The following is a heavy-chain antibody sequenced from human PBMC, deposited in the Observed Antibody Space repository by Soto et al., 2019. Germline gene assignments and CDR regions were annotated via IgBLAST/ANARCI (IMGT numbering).Heavy chain of an antibody. D-gene: IGHD3-10*01. CDR1: GGSFSGYY. CDR2: INHSGST. J-gene: IGHJ6*02. CDR3: ASLGSNGMDV. Sequence: SETLSLTCAVYGGSFSGYYWSWIRQPPGKGLEWIGEINHSGSTNYNPPLKSRVTISVDTSKNQFSLKLSSVTAADTAVYYCASLGSNGMDVWGQGTTVTVSS. V-gene: IGHV4-34*01.